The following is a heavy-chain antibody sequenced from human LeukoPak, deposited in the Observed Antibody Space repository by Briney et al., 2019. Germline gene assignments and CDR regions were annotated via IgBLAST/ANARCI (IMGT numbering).Heavy chain of an antibody. V-gene: IGHV4-59*01. J-gene: IGHJ4*02. D-gene: IGHD6-25*01. CDR1: GGSISGYY. Sequence: SETLSLTCTVSGGSISGYYWSWIRQPPGKGLDWICYIYYTGSTNYNPSLKSRVTISVDTSKIQFSLKLSSVTAADTAVYYCARVTPIAAAGSDYFDYWGQGTLVTVSS. CDR3: ARVTPIAAAGSDYFDY. CDR2: IYYTGST.